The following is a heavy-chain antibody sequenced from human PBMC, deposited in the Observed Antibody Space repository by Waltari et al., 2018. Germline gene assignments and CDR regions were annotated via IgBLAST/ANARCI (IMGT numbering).Heavy chain of an antibody. V-gene: IGHV4-4*07. CDR1: GGSISSYY. D-gene: IGHD2-2*02. Sequence: QVQLQESGPGLVKPSETLSLTCTVSGGSISSYYWSWIRQPAGKGLEWIGRIYTSGSTNYTPSLKSRVTMSVDTSKNQFSLKLSSVTAADTAVYYCARDPRLDCSSTSCYTGWFDPWGQGTLVTVSS. J-gene: IGHJ5*02. CDR3: ARDPRLDCSSTSCYTGWFDP. CDR2: IYTSGST.